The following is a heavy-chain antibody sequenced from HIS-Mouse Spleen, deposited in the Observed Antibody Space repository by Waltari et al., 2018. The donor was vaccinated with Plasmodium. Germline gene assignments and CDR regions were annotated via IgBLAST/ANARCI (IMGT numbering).Heavy chain of an antibody. V-gene: IGHV1-2*02. D-gene: IGHD6-13*01. CDR3: ARVLGYKAAAGTFVEYFQH. Sequence: QVQLVQSGAEVKKPGATVKVSCQDSGYTFTGYYMPWVRQAPGQGLEWMGWINPNSGGTNYAQKFQGRVTMTRDTSISTAYMELSRLRSDDTAVYYCARVLGYKAAAGTFVEYFQHWGQGTLVTVSS. J-gene: IGHJ1*01. CDR1: GYTFTGYY. CDR2: INPNSGGT.